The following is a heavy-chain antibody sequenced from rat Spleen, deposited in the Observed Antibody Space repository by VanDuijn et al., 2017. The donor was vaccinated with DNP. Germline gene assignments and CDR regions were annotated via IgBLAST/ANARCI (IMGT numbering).Heavy chain of an antibody. CDR2: ISYDGGIT. V-gene: IGHV5-20*01. CDR3: ATGKNYFDY. Sequence: EVQLVESGGGLVQPGRSLKLSCAASGFTFSSFPMAWVRQAPTKGLEWVAYISYDGGITNYGDSVKGRFTISRDNAKSSLYLQMNSLKSEDTATYYCATGKNYFDYWGQGVMVTVSS. CDR1: GFTFSSFP. J-gene: IGHJ2*01.